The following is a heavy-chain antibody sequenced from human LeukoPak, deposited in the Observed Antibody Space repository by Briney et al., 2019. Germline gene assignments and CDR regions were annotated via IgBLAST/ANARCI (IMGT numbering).Heavy chain of an antibody. CDR1: GFTFSPHW. D-gene: IGHD3-22*01. J-gene: IGHJ4*02. V-gene: IGHV3-7*01. CDR2: IKQDGSEK. CDR3: VRVHYDEGSSYRPLDY. Sequence: GGSLRLSCIGSGFTFSPHWMSWVRQPPGKGLEWVADIKQDGSEKVYVDSVKGRFTISRDNAKNSVDLQMSSLRVDDTAVYYCVRVHYDEGSSYRPLDYWGQGTLVTVSS.